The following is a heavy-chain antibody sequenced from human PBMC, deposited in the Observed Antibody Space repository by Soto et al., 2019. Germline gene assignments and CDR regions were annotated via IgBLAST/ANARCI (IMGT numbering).Heavy chain of an antibody. V-gene: IGHV3-23*01. D-gene: IGHD5-18*01. CDR2: ISVSGGST. CDR1: GFTFSSYA. J-gene: IGHJ4*02. Sequence: GGSLRLSCAASGFTFSSYAMSWVRQAPGKGLEWVSAISVSGGSTYYADSVKGRFTISRDNSKNTLYLQMNSLRAEDTAVYYCATIFGVDTAMVERPDFDYWGQGTLVTVSS. CDR3: ATIFGVDTAMVERPDFDY.